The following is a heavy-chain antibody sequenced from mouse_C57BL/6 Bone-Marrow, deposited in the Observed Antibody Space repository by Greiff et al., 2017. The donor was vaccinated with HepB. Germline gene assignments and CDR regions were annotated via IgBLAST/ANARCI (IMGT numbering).Heavy chain of an antibody. V-gene: IGHV5-16*01. CDR1: GFTFSDYY. CDR2: INYDGSST. J-gene: IGHJ4*01. D-gene: IGHD1-1*01. Sequence: EVKLVESEGGLVQPGSSMKLSCTASGFTFSDYYMAWVRQVPEKGLEWVANINYDGSSTYYLDSLKSRFIISRDNAKNILYLQMSSLKSEDTATYYCARDSITTVVGAMDYWGQGTSVTVSS. CDR3: ARDSITTVVGAMDY.